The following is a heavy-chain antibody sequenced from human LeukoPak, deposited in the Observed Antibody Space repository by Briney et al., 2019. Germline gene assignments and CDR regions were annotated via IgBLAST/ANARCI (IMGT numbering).Heavy chain of an antibody. Sequence: PGGSLRLSCAASGFSFSGYAMSWVRQAPGKGLEWVSAISGSGGSTYYADSVKGRFTISRDNSKNTLYLQMNSLRAEDTAVYYCATVGRIPSGYLGTLDYWGQGTLVTVSS. J-gene: IGHJ4*02. D-gene: IGHD3-22*01. V-gene: IGHV3-23*01. CDR3: ATVGRIPSGYLGTLDY. CDR2: ISGSGGST. CDR1: GFSFSGYA.